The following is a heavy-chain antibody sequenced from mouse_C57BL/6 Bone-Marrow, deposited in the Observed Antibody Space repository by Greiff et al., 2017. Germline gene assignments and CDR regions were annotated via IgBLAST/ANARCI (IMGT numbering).Heavy chain of an antibody. D-gene: IGHD2-4*01. CDR3: ARSRLRREFAY. CDR1: GYTFTSYG. Sequence: VQLQQSGAELARPGDSVKLSCKASGYTFTSYGISWVKQRTGQGLEWIGEIYPRSGNTYYNEKFKGKATLTADKSSSTAYMELRSLTSEDSAVYFCARSRLRREFAYWGQGTLVTVSA. CDR2: IYPRSGNT. V-gene: IGHV1-81*01. J-gene: IGHJ3*01.